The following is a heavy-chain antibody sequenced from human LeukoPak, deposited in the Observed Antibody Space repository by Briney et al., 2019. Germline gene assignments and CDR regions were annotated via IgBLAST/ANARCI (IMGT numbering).Heavy chain of an antibody. V-gene: IGHV1-2*02. CDR1: GYNFTHNY. CDR2: INPNGGGT. D-gene: IGHD2-2*01. CDR3: TRGVGTSLFAD. J-gene: IGHJ4*02. Sequence: APAKVPCKASGYNFTHNYIHWVRQTSGQGLEWMGCINPNGGGTNSAQRFRGRVTMTRDTSISTAYMDLSSLRSDDTAVYYCTRGVGTSLFADWGQGTLVTVSS.